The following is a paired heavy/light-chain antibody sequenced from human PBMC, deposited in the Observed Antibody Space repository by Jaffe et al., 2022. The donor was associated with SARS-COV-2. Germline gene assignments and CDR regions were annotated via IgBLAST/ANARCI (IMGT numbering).Light chain of an antibody. V-gene: IGKV3-15*01. CDR1: QSVGTS. J-gene: IGKJ1*01. CDR2: GAS. CDR3: QQYSIWPRT. Sequence: EIVMTQSPATLSVSPGERATLSCRASQSVGTSLAWYQQKPGQAPRLLIHGASTRATGFPARFSGGGSGTEFTLTISSLQSEDFAVYYCQQYSIWPRTFGQGTKVEVK.
Heavy chain of an antibody. D-gene: IGHD6-19*01. CDR2: IKQDESEK. CDR1: GFTFTDYW. Sequence: EVQLVESGGGLVQPGESLRLSCAASGFTFTDYWMSWVRQAPGKGLEWVANIKQDESEKNYVDSMKGRFTISRDNAKNSLYLQMNSLRVEDTAIYYCVRGGWCPDYWGQGTLVSVSS. V-gene: IGHV3-7*01. J-gene: IGHJ4*02. CDR3: VRGGWCPDY.